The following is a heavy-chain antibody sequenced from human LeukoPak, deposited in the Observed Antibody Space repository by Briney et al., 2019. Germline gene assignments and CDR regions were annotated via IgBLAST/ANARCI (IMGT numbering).Heavy chain of an antibody. Sequence: GGSLRLSWAASGFTFDDYAMHWVRQAPGKGLEWVSGISWNSGSIGYADSVKGRFTISRDNAKNSLYLQMNSLRAEDTALYYCAKGNGDYHYYYGMDVWGQGTTVTASS. D-gene: IGHD4-17*01. V-gene: IGHV3-9*01. J-gene: IGHJ6*02. CDR2: ISWNSGSI. CDR1: GFTFDDYA. CDR3: AKGNGDYHYYYGMDV.